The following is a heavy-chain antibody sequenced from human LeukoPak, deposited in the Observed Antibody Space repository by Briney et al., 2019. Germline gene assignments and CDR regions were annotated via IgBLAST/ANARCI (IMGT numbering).Heavy chain of an antibody. D-gene: IGHD7-27*01. CDR1: GFTFRSTW. CDR3: ARGLGMPQIDY. V-gene: IGHV3-74*03. CDR2: INGDGSTT. J-gene: IGHJ4*02. Sequence: GGSLRLSCVASGFTFRSTWMNWVRQAPGKGLVWVSRINGDGSTTTYADSVKGRFTVSRDNAKNTVYLQMISLTAEDTAVYYCARGLGMPQIDYWGQGTLVTVSS.